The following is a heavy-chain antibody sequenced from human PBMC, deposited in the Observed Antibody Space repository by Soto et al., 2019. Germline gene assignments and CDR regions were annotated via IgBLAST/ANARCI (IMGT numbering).Heavy chain of an antibody. CDR3: ARREIYEGECWSGYYLS. CDR2: ISAYNGNT. Sequence: QVQLVQSGAEVKKPGASVKVSCKASGYTFTSYGISWVRQAPGQGLEWMGWISAYNGNTNYAQKLQGRVTMTTDRAARTAYVELRSLRSDDTGVYYCARREIYEGECWSGYYLSWGQGALVTVSS. D-gene: IGHD3-3*01. J-gene: IGHJ5*02. V-gene: IGHV1-18*01. CDR1: GYTFTSYG.